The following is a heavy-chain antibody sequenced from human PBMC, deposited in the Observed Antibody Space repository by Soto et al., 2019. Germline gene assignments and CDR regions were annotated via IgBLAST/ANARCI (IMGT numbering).Heavy chain of an antibody. CDR1: GYTFTSYG. D-gene: IGHD3-3*01. Sequence: ASVKVSCKASGYTFTSYGISWVRQAPGQGLEWMGWISAYNGNTNYAQKLQGRVTMTTDTSTSTAYMELRSLRSDDTAVYYCARDHEDLWIYYGMDVWGQGITVTVSS. CDR2: ISAYNGNT. V-gene: IGHV1-18*04. J-gene: IGHJ6*02. CDR3: ARDHEDLWIYYGMDV.